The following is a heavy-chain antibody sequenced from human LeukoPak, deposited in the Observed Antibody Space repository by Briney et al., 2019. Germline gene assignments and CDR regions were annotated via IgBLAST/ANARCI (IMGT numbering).Heavy chain of an antibody. D-gene: IGHD6-13*01. CDR2: INWDGGSA. V-gene: IGHV3-20*04. CDR1: GFSFDDHG. CDR3: ARDRLAATGLFDY. Sequence: GGSLRLSCAASGFSFDDHGMSWVRQAPGKGLEWVSGINWDGGSAAYADSVKGRSTISRDNAKNSLFLQMNSLRTEDTAFYYCARDRLAATGLFDYWGQGTLVTVSS. J-gene: IGHJ4*02.